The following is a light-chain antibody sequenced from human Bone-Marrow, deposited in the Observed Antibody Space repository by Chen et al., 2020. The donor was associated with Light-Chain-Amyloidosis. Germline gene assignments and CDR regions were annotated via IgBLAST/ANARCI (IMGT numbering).Light chain of an antibody. CDR3: QQANSFPHT. J-gene: IGKJ3*01. CDR2: AAS. CDR1: QGISSW. Sequence: DLQMTHSPSYVSASVGDRVTITCRASQGISSWLALYQQKPGKAPKLLIYAASSLQSGVPSRFRGSGSGTDCTLTISSLQPEDFASYYCQQANSFPHTFGPGTKVDIK. V-gene: IGKV1-12*01.